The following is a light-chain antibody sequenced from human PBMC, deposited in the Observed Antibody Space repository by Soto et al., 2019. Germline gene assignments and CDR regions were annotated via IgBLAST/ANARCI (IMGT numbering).Light chain of an antibody. J-gene: IGLJ2*01. V-gene: IGLV2-8*01. CDR3: SSYAGSNNLV. CDR2: EVS. CDR1: SSDVGGSNY. Sequence: QSALTQPPSASGSPGQSVTISCTGTSSDVGGSNYVSWYQQHPGKAPKLMIYEVSKRPSGVPDRFSGSKSGNPASLTVSGLQGEDEADYYCSSYAGSNNLVFGGGTKLTVL.